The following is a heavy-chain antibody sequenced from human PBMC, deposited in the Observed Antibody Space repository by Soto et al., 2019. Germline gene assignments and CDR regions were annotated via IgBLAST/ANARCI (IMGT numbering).Heavy chain of an antibody. D-gene: IGHD2-2*01. CDR1: GGSISSYY. CDR2: IYYSGST. J-gene: IGHJ5*02. V-gene: IGHV4-59*01. CDR3: AREGRYCSSTSCYGWWFDP. Sequence: TSETLSLTCTVSGGSISSYYWSWIRQPPGKGLEWIGYIYYSGSTNYNPSLKSRVTISVDTSKNQFSLKLSSVTAADTAVYYCAREGRYCSSTSCYGWWFDPWGQGTLATVSS.